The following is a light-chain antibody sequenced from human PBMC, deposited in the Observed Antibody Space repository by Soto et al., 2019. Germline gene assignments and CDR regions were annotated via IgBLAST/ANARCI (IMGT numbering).Light chain of an antibody. CDR3: QQYNDWPLT. V-gene: IGKV3-15*01. Sequence: EIVMTQSPATLSVSPGERATLSCRASQSVSSNLAWYQQKPGQVPRLLIYGASTRASGIPARVSGSGSGTEVTLTISSLQSEDFAVYYCQQYNDWPLTFGGGTKVEIK. J-gene: IGKJ4*01. CDR1: QSVSSN. CDR2: GAS.